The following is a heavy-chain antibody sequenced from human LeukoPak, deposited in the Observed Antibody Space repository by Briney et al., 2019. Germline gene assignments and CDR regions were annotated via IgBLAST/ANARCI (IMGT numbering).Heavy chain of an antibody. Sequence: SETLSLTCTVSGGSISSYYWSWIRQPAGKGLEWIGRIYTSGSTNYNPSLKSRVTMSVDTSKNQFSLKLSSVTAADTAVYYCAREIRPGNYYYYMDVWGKGTTVTISS. CDR2: IYTSGST. V-gene: IGHV4-4*07. CDR3: AREIRPGNYYYYMDV. J-gene: IGHJ6*03. CDR1: GGSISSYY. D-gene: IGHD1-14*01.